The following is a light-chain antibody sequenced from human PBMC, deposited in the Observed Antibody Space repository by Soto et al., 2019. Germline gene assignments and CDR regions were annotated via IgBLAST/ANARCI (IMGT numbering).Light chain of an antibody. CDR2: EVS. CDR3: SSFTSSTTYV. J-gene: IGLJ1*01. CDR1: SSDVGSYNR. Sequence: QSVLTEPPSVSGSPGQSVAVSCTGTSSDVGSYNRVSWYQQPPGTAPKLIIYEVSNRPSGVPDRFSGSKSGNTASLTISGLQAEEEADYYCSSFTSSTTYVFGPGTKFPVL. V-gene: IGLV2-18*02.